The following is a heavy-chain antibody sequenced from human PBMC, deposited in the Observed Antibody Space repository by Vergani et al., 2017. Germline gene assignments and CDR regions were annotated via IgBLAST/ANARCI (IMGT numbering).Heavy chain of an antibody. J-gene: IGHJ5*02. D-gene: IGHD6-19*01. Sequence: QLQLQESGPGLVKPSAPLSLTCSVSGASIRSSNYYWGWIRQPPGKGLEWIASIYYSGSTYYNPSLKSRVTLSVDTSKNQFSLKLSSVTAADAAVYFCARHSTVEWLVKLGWIDPWGQGILVTVSS. V-gene: IGHV4-39*01. CDR3: ARHSTVEWLVKLGWIDP. CDR1: GASIRSSNYY. CDR2: IYYSGST.